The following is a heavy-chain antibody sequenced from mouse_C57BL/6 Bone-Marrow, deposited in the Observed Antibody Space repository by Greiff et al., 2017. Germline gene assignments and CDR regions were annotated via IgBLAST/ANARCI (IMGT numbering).Heavy chain of an antibody. Sequence: VQLKESGPELVKPGASVKISCKASGYSFTDYNMNWVKQSNGKSLEWIGVINPNYGTTSYNQKFKGKATLTVEQSSSTASMQLDSLTSDDSAFYYCSSNYYGSSQGYFDVWGTGTTVTVSS. CDR3: SSNYYGSSQGYFDV. CDR2: INPNYGTT. CDR1: GYSFTDYN. V-gene: IGHV1-39*01. J-gene: IGHJ1*03. D-gene: IGHD1-1*01.